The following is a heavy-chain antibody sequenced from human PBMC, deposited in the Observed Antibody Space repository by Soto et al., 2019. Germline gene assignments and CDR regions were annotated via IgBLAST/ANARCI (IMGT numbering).Heavy chain of an antibody. J-gene: IGHJ4*02. CDR3: AKDPGSGYYPYYFDY. V-gene: IGHV3-30*18. CDR2: ISYDGSNK. Sequence: WIRQAPGKGLEWAAVISYDGSNKYYADSVKGRFTISRDNSKNTLYLQMNSLRAEDTAVYYCAKDPGSGYYPYYFDYWGQGTLVTVSS. D-gene: IGHD3-22*01.